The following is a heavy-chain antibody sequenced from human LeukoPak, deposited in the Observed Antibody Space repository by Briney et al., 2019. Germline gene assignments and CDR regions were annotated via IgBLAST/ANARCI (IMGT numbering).Heavy chain of an antibody. V-gene: IGHV1-69*13. CDR1: GGTFSSYA. J-gene: IGHJ6*02. CDR3: ARAYYPYDFWSLKRSYGMDV. D-gene: IGHD3-3*01. CDR2: IIPIFGTA. Sequence: GASVKVSCKASGGTFSSYAIIWVRQAPGQGLEWMGGIIPIFGTANYAQKFQGRVTITADESTSTAYMELSSLRSEDTAVYYCARAYYPYDFWSLKRSYGMDVWGQGTTVTVSS.